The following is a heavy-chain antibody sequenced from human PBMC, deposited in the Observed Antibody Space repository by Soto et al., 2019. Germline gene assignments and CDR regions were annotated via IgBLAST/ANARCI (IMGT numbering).Heavy chain of an antibody. CDR3: ARGRFPYSYANL. Sequence: ASVKVSCKASGGTFSSYAISWVRQAPGQGLEWMGWISAYNGNTNYAQKLQGRVTMTTDTSTSTAYMELRSLRSDDTAVYYCARGRFPYSYANLWGQGTLVTVSS. CDR1: GGTFSSYA. J-gene: IGHJ4*02. V-gene: IGHV1-18*01. CDR2: ISAYNGNT. D-gene: IGHD5-18*01.